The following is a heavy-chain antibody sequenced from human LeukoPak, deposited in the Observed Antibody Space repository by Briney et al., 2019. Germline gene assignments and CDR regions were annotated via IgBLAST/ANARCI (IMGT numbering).Heavy chain of an antibody. CDR1: GFTFSSYW. J-gene: IGHJ4*02. D-gene: IGHD6-13*01. Sequence: GGSLRLSCAASGFTFSSYWMSWVRQAPGKGLEWVANIKQDGSEKYYVDSVKGRFTISRDNAKNSLYLQMNSLRAEDTAVYYCASQPIAAAGSRGDYWGQGTWSPSPQ. V-gene: IGHV3-7*03. CDR3: ASQPIAAAGSRGDY. CDR2: IKQDGSEK.